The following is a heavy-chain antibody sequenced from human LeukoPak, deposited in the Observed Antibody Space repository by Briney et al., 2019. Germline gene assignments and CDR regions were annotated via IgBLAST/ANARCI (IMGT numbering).Heavy chain of an antibody. CDR2: IYYSGST. V-gene: IGHV4-59*01. CDR3: ARRTYSSLSSIFDY. Sequence: SETLSLTCTVSGGSISSYYWSWIRQPPGKGLEWIGYIYYSGSTNYNPSLKSRVTISVDTSKNQFSLKLSSVTAADTAVYYCARRTYSSLSSIFDYWGQGTLVTVSS. D-gene: IGHD3-22*01. J-gene: IGHJ4*02. CDR1: GGSISSYY.